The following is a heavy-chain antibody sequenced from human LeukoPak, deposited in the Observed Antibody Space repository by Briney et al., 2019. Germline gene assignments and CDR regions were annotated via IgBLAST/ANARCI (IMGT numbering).Heavy chain of an antibody. J-gene: IGHJ4*02. CDR1: GYTFTGYY. CDR3: AREEGSGCYDS. Sequence: GASVKVSCKASGYTFTGYYMHCVRQAPGQGLEWMGWINPNSGGTNYAQKFQGRVTMTRDTSITTAYMELSRLRSDDTAVYYCAREEGSGCYDSWGQGTRLTVSS. V-gene: IGHV1-2*02. D-gene: IGHD6-19*01. CDR2: INPNSGGT.